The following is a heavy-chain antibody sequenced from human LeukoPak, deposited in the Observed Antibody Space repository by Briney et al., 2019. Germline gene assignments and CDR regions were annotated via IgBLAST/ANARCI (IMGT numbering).Heavy chain of an antibody. CDR2: INHSGST. CDR3: ARGGRIVVVPAAIGGWFDP. V-gene: IGHV4-34*01. J-gene: IGHJ5*02. CDR1: GGSFSGYY. Sequence: SETLSLTCAVYGGSFSGYYWSWVRQPPGKGLEWIGEINHSGSTNYNPSLKSRVTISVDTSKNQFSLKLSSVTAADTAVYYCARGGRIVVVPAAIGGWFDPWGQETLVTVSS. D-gene: IGHD2-2*02.